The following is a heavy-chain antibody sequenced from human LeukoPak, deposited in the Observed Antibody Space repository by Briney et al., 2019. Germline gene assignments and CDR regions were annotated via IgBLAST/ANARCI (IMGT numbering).Heavy chain of an antibody. D-gene: IGHD2-21*02. CDR1: GFTFSEYA. CDR2: ISTDGTYT. CDR3: AITVDCRATTDCYSYFHH. J-gene: IGHJ1*01. V-gene: IGHV3-74*03. Sequence: PGRSLRLSCAASGFTFSEYAMHWVRQAPGKGLVWVSRISTDGTYTEYADSVKGRFTISRDNAKDTLYLQVNSLRAEDTAVYYCAITVDCRATTDCYSYFHHWGQGTLVTVSS.